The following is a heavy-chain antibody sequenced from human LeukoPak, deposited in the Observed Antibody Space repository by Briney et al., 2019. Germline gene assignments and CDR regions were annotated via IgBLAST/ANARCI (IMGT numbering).Heavy chain of an antibody. CDR2: ISYTGST. V-gene: IGHV4-39*01. CDR3: ARHGDYYDSSGPRSWFDP. Sequence: SETLSLTCTVSGFSITTNDYHWGWIRQPPGQGLEWIGTISYTGSTYYNPSLKSRVTISVDTSKSQFSLWLRSVTAADTSVYYCARHGDYYDSSGPRSWFDPWGQGSLVTVSS. D-gene: IGHD3-22*01. CDR1: GFSITTNDYH. J-gene: IGHJ5*02.